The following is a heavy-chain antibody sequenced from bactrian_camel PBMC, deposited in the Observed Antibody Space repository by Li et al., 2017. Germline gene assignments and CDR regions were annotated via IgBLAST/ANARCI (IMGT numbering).Heavy chain of an antibody. CDR1: GYTFSSHC. CDR3: AADHCGGAWRGGYNY. Sequence: HVQLVESGGGSVQAGGSLRLSCVAFGYTFSSHCMGWFRQAPGEEREGVAALSLDGSAIYADSVKGRSAISQDSANNTLYLQMNDLKPEDTAMYYCAADHCGGAWRGGYNYWGQGTQVTVS. D-gene: IGHD8*01. J-gene: IGHJ4*01. CDR2: LSLDGSA. V-gene: IGHV3S53*01.